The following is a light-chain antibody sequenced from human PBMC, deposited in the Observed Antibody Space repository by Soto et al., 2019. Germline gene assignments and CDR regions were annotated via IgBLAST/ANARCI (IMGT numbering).Light chain of an antibody. J-gene: IGKJ1*01. CDR3: QQYDSLPRT. V-gene: IGKV3-20*01. CDR1: KSITANY. Sequence: DIVLTQFPGTLSLSPGERATLSCRTSKSITANYLAWYQQKPGQAPRLLIYGASNRASGIPDRFRGSGSGTDFTLTITRLEPEDFAVYYCQQYDSLPRTFGRGTKVEIK. CDR2: GAS.